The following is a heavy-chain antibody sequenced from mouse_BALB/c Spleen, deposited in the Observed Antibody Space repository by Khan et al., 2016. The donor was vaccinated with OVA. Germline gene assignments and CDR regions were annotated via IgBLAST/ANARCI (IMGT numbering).Heavy chain of an antibody. J-gene: IGHJ3*01. D-gene: IGHD2-1*01. CDR1: GFTFSSFV. Sequence: ELVESGGGLVEPGGSLKLSCAASGFTFSSFVMSWVRQTPEKRLEWVATISSAATYTYYPDSVKGRFTISRDNAKNTLYLQMNSLRSDDTAIYYCTNGNYVWFAYWGQGTLVTVST. CDR2: ISSAATYT. V-gene: IGHV5-9-3*01. CDR3: TNGNYVWFAY.